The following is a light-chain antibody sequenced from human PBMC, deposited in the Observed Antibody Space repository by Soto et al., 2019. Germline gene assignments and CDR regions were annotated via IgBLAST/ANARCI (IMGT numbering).Light chain of an antibody. CDR3: SSYTSGTTYV. J-gene: IGLJ1*01. CDR2: EVS. Sequence: QSALTQPASVSGSPGQSISFSCTGTSSDVGGYNYVSWYQQYPGNAPKLMIYEVSNRPSGVSNRFSGSKSGNTASLTISGLQAEDEADYYCSSYTSGTTYVFGTGTKLTVL. V-gene: IGLV2-14*01. CDR1: SSDVGGYNY.